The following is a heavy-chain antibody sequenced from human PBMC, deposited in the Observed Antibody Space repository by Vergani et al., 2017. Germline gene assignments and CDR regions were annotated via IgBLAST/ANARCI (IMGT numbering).Heavy chain of an antibody. J-gene: IGHJ6*02. CDR1: GGTFSSYA. Sequence: QVQLVQSGAEVKKPGASVKVSCKASGGTFSSYAISWVRQAPGQGLEWMGRIIPIFGTANYAQKFQGRVTITADESTSTAYMELSSLRSEDTAVYYCARDPHGYCSSTSCSTYGMDVWGQGTTVTVSS. CDR3: ARDPHGYCSSTSCSTYGMDV. CDR2: IIPIFGTA. D-gene: IGHD2-2*01. V-gene: IGHV1-69*18.